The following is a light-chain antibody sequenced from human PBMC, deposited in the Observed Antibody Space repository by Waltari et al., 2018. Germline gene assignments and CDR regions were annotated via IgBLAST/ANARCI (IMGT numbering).Light chain of an antibody. CDR2: DVA. V-gene: IGLV2-11*01. CDR3: CSYTGTNTFV. J-gene: IGLJ1*01. Sequence: SALTQPRSVSGSPGQSVTLSCTGTSSNVGSFDYVSWYQHHPGKAPKLLIYDVAKRPSGVPHRFSGSKSGNTASLTITGLQTEDEADYYCCSYTGTNTFVLGTGTAITVL. CDR1: SSNVGSFDY.